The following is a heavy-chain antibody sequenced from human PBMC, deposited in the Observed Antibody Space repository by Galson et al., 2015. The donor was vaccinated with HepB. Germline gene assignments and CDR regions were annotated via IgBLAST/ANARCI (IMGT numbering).Heavy chain of an antibody. Sequence: SETLSLTCAVSGYSISSGYYWGWIRQPPGKGLEWIGSIYHSGSTYYNPSLKSRVTISVDTSKNQFSLKLSSVTAADTAVYYCARDVGPYYYDSSGYYPGHWFDPWGQGTLVTVSS. CDR2: IYHSGST. J-gene: IGHJ5*02. V-gene: IGHV4-38-2*02. CDR1: GYSISSGYY. D-gene: IGHD3-22*01. CDR3: ARDVGPYYYDSSGYYPGHWFDP.